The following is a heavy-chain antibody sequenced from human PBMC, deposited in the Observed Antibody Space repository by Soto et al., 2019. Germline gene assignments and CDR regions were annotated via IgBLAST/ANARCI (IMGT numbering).Heavy chain of an antibody. Sequence: QVQLVQSGAEVKKPGASVKVSCKASGYTFTSYGISWVRQAPGQGLEWMGWISAYNGNTNYAQTLQGRVTMTTDTSTSTPYLELRSLRSDDTAVYYCARDSPIVATIFDYWGQGTLVTVSS. V-gene: IGHV1-18*01. D-gene: IGHD5-12*01. CDR3: ARDSPIVATIFDY. CDR2: ISAYNGNT. J-gene: IGHJ4*02. CDR1: GYTFTSYG.